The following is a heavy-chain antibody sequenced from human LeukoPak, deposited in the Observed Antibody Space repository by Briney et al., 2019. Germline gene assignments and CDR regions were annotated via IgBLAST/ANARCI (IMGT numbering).Heavy chain of an antibody. CDR1: GGSISSGGYY. V-gene: IGHV4-31*03. CDR2: IYYSGST. Sequence: PSETLSLTCTVSGGSISSGGYYWSWIRQHPGKGLEYIGYIYYSGSTCYNPSLKSRVTISADTSKNQFSLKLSSVTAADTAVYYCVSSTVTGAHWGQGTLVTVSS. J-gene: IGHJ4*02. CDR3: VSSTVTGAH. D-gene: IGHD4-17*01.